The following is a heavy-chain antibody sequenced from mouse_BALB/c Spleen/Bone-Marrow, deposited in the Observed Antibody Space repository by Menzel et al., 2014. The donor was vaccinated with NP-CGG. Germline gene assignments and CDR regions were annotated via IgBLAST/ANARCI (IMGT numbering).Heavy chain of an antibody. D-gene: IGHD2-2*01. CDR1: GFNIKDTY. J-gene: IGHJ3*01. CDR3: ARSYGYGKYMAY. V-gene: IGHV14-3*02. CDR2: IDPANGNT. Sequence: EVKLQESGAELVKPGASVKLSCTVSGFNIKDTYMHWVKQRPEQGLEWIGRIDPANGNTKYDPKFQGKATITADPSSNTGYLQLRSLTSEDPAVDYCARSYGYGKYMAYWGQGPLVTVSA.